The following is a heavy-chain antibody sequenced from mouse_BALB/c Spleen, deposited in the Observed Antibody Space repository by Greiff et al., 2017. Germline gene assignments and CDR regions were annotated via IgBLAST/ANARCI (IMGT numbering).Heavy chain of an antibody. CDR1: GFNIKDYY. D-gene: IGHD3-2*01. CDR2: IDPENGDT. CDR3: NVDSSGYGFAY. Sequence: EVQLQQSGAELVRSGASVKLSCTASGFNIKDYYMHWVKQRPEQGLEWIGWIDPENGDTEYAPKFQGKATMTADTSSNTAYLQLSSLTSEDTAVYYCNVDSSGYGFAYWGQGTLVTVSA. J-gene: IGHJ3*01. V-gene: IGHV14-4*02.